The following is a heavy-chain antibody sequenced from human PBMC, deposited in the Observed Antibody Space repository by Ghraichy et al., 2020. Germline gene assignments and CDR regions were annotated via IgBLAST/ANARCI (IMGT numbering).Heavy chain of an antibody. Sequence: SETLSLTCAVYGGSFSGYYWSWIRQPAGKGLEWIGDINPSGSTNYNPSLKSRVTISVDTSKNQFSLKLSSVTAADTAVYYCARGKRWLQQIANFDYGGQGTLVSVSS. V-gene: IGHV4-34*01. D-gene: IGHD5-24*01. CDR3: ARGKRWLQQIANFDY. J-gene: IGHJ4*02. CDR2: INPSGST. CDR1: GGSFSGYY.